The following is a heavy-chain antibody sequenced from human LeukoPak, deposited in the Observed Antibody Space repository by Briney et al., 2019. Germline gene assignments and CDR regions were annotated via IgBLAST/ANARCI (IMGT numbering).Heavy chain of an antibody. CDR2: IYYSGST. CDR1: GGSISSSSYY. Sequence: SETLSLTCTVSGGSISSSSYYWGWIRQPPGKRLEWIGSIYYSGSTYYNPSLKSRITISVDTSKNQFSLKLSSVTAADTAVYYCATLRPYGGTFDHWGQGTLVTVSS. V-gene: IGHV4-39*01. D-gene: IGHD2-21*01. J-gene: IGHJ4*02. CDR3: ATLRPYGGTFDH.